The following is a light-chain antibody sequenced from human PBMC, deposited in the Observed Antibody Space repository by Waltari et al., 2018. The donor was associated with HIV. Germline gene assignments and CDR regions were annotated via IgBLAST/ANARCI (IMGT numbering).Light chain of an antibody. J-gene: IGLJ3*02. CDR2: LEGGGGY. V-gene: IGLV4-60*02. Sequence: QPVLTQSSSASASLGSSVKLPCTLTSGHSRNIIPWHQQQPGKAPRYLMKLEGGGGYNKGSGVPDRFSGSSSGADRYLTISNLQFEDEADYYCETWDSSTWVFGGGTKVTVL. CDR3: ETWDSSTWV. CDR1: SGHSRNI.